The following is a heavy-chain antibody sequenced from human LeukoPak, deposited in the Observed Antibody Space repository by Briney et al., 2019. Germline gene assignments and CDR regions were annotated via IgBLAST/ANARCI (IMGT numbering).Heavy chain of an antibody. J-gene: IGHJ4*02. CDR1: GFTFSTYE. D-gene: IGHD5-18*01. Sequence: PGGSLRLSCAASGFTFSTYEMNWVRQAPGKGLEWVSILYSGGNTYYADSVKGRFTISRDNSKNTLYLQMNSLRAEDTAVYYCARQQDTTAPGYWGQGTLVAVSS. CDR2: LYSGGNT. CDR3: ARQQDTTAPGY. V-gene: IGHV3-66*04.